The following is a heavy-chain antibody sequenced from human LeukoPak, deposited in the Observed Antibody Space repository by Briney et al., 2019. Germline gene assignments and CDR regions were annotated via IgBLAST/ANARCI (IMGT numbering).Heavy chain of an antibody. J-gene: IGHJ4*02. V-gene: IGHV4-59*08. D-gene: IGHD3-10*01. CDR3: ARLNYGSGSYLHLDY. CDR1: GGSISSYY. Sequence: PSETLSLTCTVSGGSISSYYWSWIRHPPGKGLEWIGYIYYSGSTNYNPSLKSRVTISVDTSKNQFSLKLSSVTAADTAVYYCARLNYGSGSYLHLDYWGQGTLVTVSS. CDR2: IYYSGST.